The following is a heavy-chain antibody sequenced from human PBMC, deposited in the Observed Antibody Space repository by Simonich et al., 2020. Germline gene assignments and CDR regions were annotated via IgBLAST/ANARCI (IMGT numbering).Heavy chain of an antibody. D-gene: IGHD1-1*01. Sequence: EVQLVESGGGLVKPGGSLRLSCAASGVTFSSYSMNWVRQAPGRGLELVSSISSRSSYIYYADSVKGRFTISRDNAKNSLYLQMNSLRAEDTAVYYCARANERDYWGQGTLVTVSS. CDR1: GVTFSSYS. J-gene: IGHJ4*02. CDR3: ARANERDY. V-gene: IGHV3-21*01. CDR2: ISSRSSYI.